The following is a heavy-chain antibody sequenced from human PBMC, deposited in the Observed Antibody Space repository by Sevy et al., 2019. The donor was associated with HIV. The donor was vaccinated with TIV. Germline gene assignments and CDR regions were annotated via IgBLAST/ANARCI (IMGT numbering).Heavy chain of an antibody. CDR3: ARDCNSATCLWGLDV. Sequence: GGSLRLSCADSGSTFSNYVMSWVRQAPGKGLEWVANIKGDGSEKYYVDSVRGRFTISRDNAKNSLYLQMNSLRGEDTALYYCARDCNSATCLWGLDVWGQGTTVTVSS. CDR1: GSTFSNYV. D-gene: IGHD1-26*01. V-gene: IGHV3-7*03. CDR2: IKGDGSEK. J-gene: IGHJ6*02.